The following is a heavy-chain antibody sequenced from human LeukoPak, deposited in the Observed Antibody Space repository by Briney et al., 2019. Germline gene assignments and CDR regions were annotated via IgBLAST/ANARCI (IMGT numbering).Heavy chain of an antibody. CDR2: IYYSGST. CDR3: ARETGSTWVVPTTPFDY. J-gene: IGHJ4*02. D-gene: IGHD2-2*01. CDR1: GGSISSSSYY. V-gene: IGHV4-39*02. Sequence: SETLSLTCTVSGGSISSSSYYWGWIRQPPGKGLEWIGNIYYSGSTYYNPSLKSRVTISVDTSKNQFSLKLSSVTAADTAVYYCARETGSTWVVPTTPFDYWGQGALVTVSS.